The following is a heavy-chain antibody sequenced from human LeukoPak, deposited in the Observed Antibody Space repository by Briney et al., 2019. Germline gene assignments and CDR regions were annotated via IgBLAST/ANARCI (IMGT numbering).Heavy chain of an antibody. CDR2: IIPIFGTA. D-gene: IGHD3-3*01. CDR3: ARPSITIFGVVPRSHYYYMDV. V-gene: IGHV1-69*01. J-gene: IGHJ6*03. CDR1: GRTFSSYA. Sequence: ASVKVSCKASGRTFSSYAISWVRQAPGQGLEWIGGIIPIFGTANYAQKFQGRVTITADESTSTAYMELSSLRSEDTAVYYCARPSITIFGVVPRSHYYYMDVWGKGTTVTVSS.